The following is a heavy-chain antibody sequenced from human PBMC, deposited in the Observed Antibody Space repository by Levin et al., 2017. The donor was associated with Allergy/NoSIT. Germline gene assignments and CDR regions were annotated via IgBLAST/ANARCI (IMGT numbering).Heavy chain of an antibody. CDR3: ARDTIFGVVIQASVGYGMDV. CDR1: GFTFSDYY. V-gene: IGHV3-11*01. J-gene: IGHJ6*02. CDR2: ISSSGSTI. Sequence: GGSLRLSCAASGFTFSDYYMSWIRQAPGKGLEWVSYISSSGSTIYYADSVKGRFTISRDNAKNSLYLQMNSLRAEDTAVYYCARDTIFGVVIQASVGYGMDVWGQGTTVAVSS. D-gene: IGHD3-3*01.